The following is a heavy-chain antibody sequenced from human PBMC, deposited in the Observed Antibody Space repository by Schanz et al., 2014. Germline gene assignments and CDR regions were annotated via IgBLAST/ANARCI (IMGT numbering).Heavy chain of an antibody. CDR3: VKTDAGWRFDY. J-gene: IGHJ4*02. D-gene: IGHD6-19*01. CDR1: RFTFSSYT. V-gene: IGHV3-23*01. CDR2: ISDRGDGT. Sequence: EGQLLESGGGVVQPGRSLRLSCAASRFTFSSYTMHWVRQAPGKGLEWVSGISDRGDGTNYGDSVRGRFTISRDNSRNTVYLQMNNVGVDDTATYYCVKTDAGWRFDYWGQGTLVIVSS.